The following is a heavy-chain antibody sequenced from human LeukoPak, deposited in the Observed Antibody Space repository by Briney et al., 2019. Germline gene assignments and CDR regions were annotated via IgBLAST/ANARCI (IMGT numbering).Heavy chain of an antibody. Sequence: GGSLRLSCAASGFTFSSYSMNWVRQAPGKGLEWVSAITGSGGWALYAESVKGRFTISRDNSKNTLYLQMSSLRAEDTAVYYCAKDPNGDYIGAFDIWGQGTMVTVSS. J-gene: IGHJ3*02. CDR3: AKDPNGDYIGAFDI. D-gene: IGHD4-17*01. V-gene: IGHV3-23*01. CDR2: ITGSGGWA. CDR1: GFTFSSYS.